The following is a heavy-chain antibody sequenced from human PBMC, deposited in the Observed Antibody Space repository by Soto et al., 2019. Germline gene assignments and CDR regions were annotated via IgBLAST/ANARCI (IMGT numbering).Heavy chain of an antibody. CDR2: ISNGSSYI. J-gene: IGHJ6*03. CDR3: TREVTGTDYYYYYMDV. Sequence: EVQLVESGGGLVKPGGSLRLSCAASGFTFSSYNMNWVRQAPGKGLEWVSSISNGSSYIAYADSVKGRFTISRDNAKNSPYLQMNSLRAEDTAVYYCTREVTGTDYYYYYMDVGGKGTTVTVSS. D-gene: IGHD1-20*01. CDR1: GFTFSSYN. V-gene: IGHV3-21*01.